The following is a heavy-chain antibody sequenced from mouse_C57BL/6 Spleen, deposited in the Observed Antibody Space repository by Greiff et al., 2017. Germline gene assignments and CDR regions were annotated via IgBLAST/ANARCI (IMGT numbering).Heavy chain of an antibody. D-gene: IGHD2-2*01. J-gene: IGHJ2*01. CDR1: GYTFTSYW. CDR3: ARWLPYYFDY. CDR2: IYPGSGST. Sequence: QVQLQQSGAELVKPGASVKMSCKASGYTFTSYWITWVKQRPGQGLEWIGDIYPGSGSTNYNEKFKSKATLTVDTSSITAYMQLSSLTSEDSAVYYCARWLPYYFDYWGQGTTLTVSS. V-gene: IGHV1-55*01.